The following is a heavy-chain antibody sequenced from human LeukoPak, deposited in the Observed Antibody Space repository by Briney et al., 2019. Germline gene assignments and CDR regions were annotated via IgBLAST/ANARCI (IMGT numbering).Heavy chain of an antibody. Sequence: SETLSLTCTVSGGSISSSNYYWGWIRQPPGKGLEWIGSIYYSGTTYYSSSLKSRVIISVDTSKNQFSLKLSSVTATDTAVYYCARHEAQDFDYWGQGTLVTVSS. J-gene: IGHJ4*02. V-gene: IGHV4-39*01. CDR3: ARHEAQDFDY. CDR1: GGSISSSNYY. CDR2: IYYSGTT.